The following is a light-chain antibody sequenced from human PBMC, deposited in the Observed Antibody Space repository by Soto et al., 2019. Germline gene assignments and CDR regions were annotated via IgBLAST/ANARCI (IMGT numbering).Light chain of an antibody. J-gene: IGKJ2*01. CDR3: QQYDNLPYT. CDR1: QEISNY. V-gene: IGKV1-33*01. CDR2: DAS. Sequence: DIQMTQSPSSLSASVGARVTITCQASQEISNYLYWYQQKPGKAPKLLIYDASNLETGVPSRFSGSGSGTDFTFTISSRQTEDSATYYCQQYDNLPYTFGQRTKLEIK.